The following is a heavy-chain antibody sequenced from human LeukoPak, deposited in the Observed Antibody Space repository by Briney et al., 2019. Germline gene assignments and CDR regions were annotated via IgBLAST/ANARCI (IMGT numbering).Heavy chain of an antibody. CDR2: ISGSGGST. D-gene: IGHD3-22*01. CDR1: GFTFSSYA. CDR3: AKRPGYYESSGYYFDY. J-gene: IGHJ4*02. Sequence: PGGSLRLSCAASGFTFSSYAMSWVRQAPGKGLEWASSISGSGGSTFYADSVKGRFTISRDNSKNTLYLQMNSLRVEDTAVYYCAKRPGYYESSGYYFDYWGQGTLVTVSS. V-gene: IGHV3-23*01.